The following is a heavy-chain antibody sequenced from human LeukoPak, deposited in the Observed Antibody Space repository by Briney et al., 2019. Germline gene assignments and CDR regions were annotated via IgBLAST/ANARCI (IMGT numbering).Heavy chain of an antibody. Sequence: SVKVSCKASGYTFTSYGISWVRQAPGQGLEWMGWISAYNGNTNYAQKLQGRVTMTTDTSTSTAYMELRSLRSDDTAVYYCARDKKVVITTWCCAFDIWGQGTMVTVSS. V-gene: IGHV1-18*01. J-gene: IGHJ3*02. CDR3: ARDKKVVITTWCCAFDI. CDR2: ISAYNGNT. CDR1: GYTFTSYG. D-gene: IGHD3-22*01.